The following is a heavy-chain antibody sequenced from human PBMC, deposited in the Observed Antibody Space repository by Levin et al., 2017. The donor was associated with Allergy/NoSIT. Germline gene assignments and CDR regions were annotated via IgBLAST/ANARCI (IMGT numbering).Heavy chain of an antibody. CDR3: AREDS. V-gene: IGHV4-31*03. J-gene: IGHJ4*02. CDR2: IYYTGST. Sequence: SETLSLTCSVSGYSISSGGYYWNWIRQLPGKGLEWIGYIYYTGSTYYNPSLKSRVTISVDTSKNQFSLKLSSVTAADTAVYYCAREDSWGQGTLVTVSS. CDR1: GYSISSGGYY.